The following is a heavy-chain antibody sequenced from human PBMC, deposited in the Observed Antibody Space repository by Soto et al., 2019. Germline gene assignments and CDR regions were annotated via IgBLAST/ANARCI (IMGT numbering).Heavy chain of an antibody. J-gene: IGHJ6*02. Sequence: QVRLVQSGAEVKEPGDSVRVSCAASGYTFTAYHIHWVRQAPGQGLEWMGWINPKFGDTGYAQDFQGRVSMTSDMSISTVYMELSRLTSDDTAIYYCARNMDYYYGRGSGNGHGVWGQGTTVTVFS. D-gene: IGHD3-10*02. V-gene: IGHV1-2*02. CDR2: INPKFGDT. CDR1: GYTFTAYH. CDR3: ARNMDYYYGRGSGNGHGV.